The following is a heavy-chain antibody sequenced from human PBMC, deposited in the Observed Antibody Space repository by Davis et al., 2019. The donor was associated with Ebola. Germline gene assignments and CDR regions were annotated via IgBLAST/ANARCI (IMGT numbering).Heavy chain of an antibody. CDR2: ISGSGGST. CDR1: GFTFSSYA. V-gene: IGHV3-23*01. Sequence: GESLKISCAASGFTFSSYAMSWVRQAPGKGLEWVSAISGSGGSTYYADSVKGRFTIFRDNAKNSLYLQMNSLRAEDTAVYYCTRDHFDYWGQGTLVTVSS. J-gene: IGHJ4*02. CDR3: TRDHFDY. D-gene: IGHD2-2*01.